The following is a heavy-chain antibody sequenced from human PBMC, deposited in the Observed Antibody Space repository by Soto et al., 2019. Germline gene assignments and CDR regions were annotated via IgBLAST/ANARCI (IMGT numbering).Heavy chain of an antibody. Sequence: QVHVMESGGGVVQPGGSLRLSSATSGFTFSAYSMHWFRQAPGKGLEWVAVTSSDGGTKFYADSVKGRFTVSRDNSKNTLYLQMNSLRPEDTAVYYCAREVVLTEWYFDNWGQGILVTVS. D-gene: IGHD2-21*01. J-gene: IGHJ4*02. V-gene: IGHV3-30-3*01. CDR2: TSSDGGTK. CDR3: AREVVLTEWYFDN. CDR1: GFTFSAYS.